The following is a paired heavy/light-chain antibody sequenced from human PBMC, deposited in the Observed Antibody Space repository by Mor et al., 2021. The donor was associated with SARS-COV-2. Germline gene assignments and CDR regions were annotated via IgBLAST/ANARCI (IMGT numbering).Heavy chain of an antibody. CDR3: ARDRAGIGTAAGTRYDAFDI. D-gene: IGHD6-13*01. V-gene: IGHV3-11*05. CDR1: GFTFSDYY. CDR2: ISSSSSYT. Sequence: QVQLVESGGGLVKPGGSLRLSCAASGFTFSDYYMSWIRQAPGKGLEWVSYISSSSSYTNYADSVKGRFTISRDNAKNSLYLQMNSLRAEDTAVYYCARDRAGIGTAAGTRYDAFDIWGQGTMVTVSS. J-gene: IGHJ3*02.
Light chain of an antibody. CDR2: TDS. V-gene: IGLV3-25*03. CDR3: QSVDSSETYGV. Sequence: SYELTQPPSVSVSPGQTAKITCSGDALPKRYAYWYQKKPGQAPVLLIYTDSERPSGIPERFSGSSSGTTVTLTISGVQAEDEADYYCQSVDSSETYGVFGGGTKLTVL. J-gene: IGLJ2*01. CDR1: ALPKRY.